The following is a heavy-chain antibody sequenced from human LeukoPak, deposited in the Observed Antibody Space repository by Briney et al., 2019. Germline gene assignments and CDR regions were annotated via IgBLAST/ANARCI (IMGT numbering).Heavy chain of an antibody. D-gene: IGHD2-15*01. V-gene: IGHV1-18*01. J-gene: IGHJ4*02. CDR2: ISAYNGNT. CDR3: ARASCSGGSCYSDY. Sequence: ASVKVSCKASGYTFTSYGISWVRQAPGQGLEWMGWISAYNGNTNYAQRLQGRVTMTTDTSTSTAYMELRSLRSDDTAVYYCARASCSGGSCYSDYWGQGTLVTVSS. CDR1: GYTFTSYG.